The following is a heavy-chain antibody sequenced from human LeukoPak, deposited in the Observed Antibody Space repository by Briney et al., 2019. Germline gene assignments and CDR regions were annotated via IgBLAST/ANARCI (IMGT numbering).Heavy chain of an antibody. D-gene: IGHD3-10*01. CDR1: GGSFSGYY. V-gene: IGHV4-34*01. CDR2: INHSGST. J-gene: IGHJ4*02. Sequence: SETLSLTCAVYGGSFSGYYWSWIRQPPGKGLEWIGEINHSGSTTYNPSLKSRVTISVDTSKNQLPLKLSSVTAADTAVYYCARRRGSGSYYGIDYWGQGTLVSVST. CDR3: ARRRGSGSYYGIDY.